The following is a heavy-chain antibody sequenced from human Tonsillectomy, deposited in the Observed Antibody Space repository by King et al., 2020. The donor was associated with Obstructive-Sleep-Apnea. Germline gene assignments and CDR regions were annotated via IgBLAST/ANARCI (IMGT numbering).Heavy chain of an antibody. CDR1: GGSISSYY. D-gene: IGHD3-3*01. CDR3: ARFGDDFWSGYYTPFDY. CDR2: IFYRGST. V-gene: IGHV4-59*01. J-gene: IGHJ4*02. Sequence: QLQESGPGLVKPSETLSLTCTVSGGSISSYYWSWIRQPPGRGLEWIGYIFYRGSTKYNPSLKIRCTISVYTSKNQFYLKLSSVTAADTAVYYCARFGDDFWSGYYTPFDYWGQGTLVTVSS.